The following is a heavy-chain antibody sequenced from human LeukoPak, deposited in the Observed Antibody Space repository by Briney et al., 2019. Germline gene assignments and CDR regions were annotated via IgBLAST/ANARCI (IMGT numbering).Heavy chain of an antibody. CDR1: GFTFSSYW. CDR3: ARAYGDFWSGYYWGPMDV. CDR2: IKQDGSEK. J-gene: IGHJ6*02. V-gene: IGHV3-7*01. Sequence: GGSLRLSCAASGFTFSSYWMSWVRQAPGNGLEWVANIKQDGSEKYYVDSVKGRFTISRDNAKNSLYLQMNSLRAEDTAVYYCARAYGDFWSGYYWGPMDVWGQGTTVTVSS. D-gene: IGHD3-3*01.